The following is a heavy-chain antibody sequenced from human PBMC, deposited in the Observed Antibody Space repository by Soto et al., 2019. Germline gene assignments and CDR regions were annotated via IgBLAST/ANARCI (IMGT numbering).Heavy chain of an antibody. Sequence: PGGSLRLSCAASGFTFSSYAMSWVLQAPGKGLEWVSAISGSGGSTYYADSVKGRFTISRDNSKNTLYLQMNSLRAEDTAVYYCAKAGFLWLDLYYYGMDVWGQGTTVTVSS. J-gene: IGHJ6*02. CDR2: ISGSGGST. D-gene: IGHD3-10*01. V-gene: IGHV3-23*01. CDR1: GFTFSSYA. CDR3: AKAGFLWLDLYYYGMDV.